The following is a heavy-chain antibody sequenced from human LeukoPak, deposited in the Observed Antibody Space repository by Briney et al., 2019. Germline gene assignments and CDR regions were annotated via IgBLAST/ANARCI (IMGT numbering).Heavy chain of an antibody. Sequence: GGSLRLSCAASGFTFSSYGMHWVRQAPGKGLEWVAFIRDDGSNKYYADSVKGRFTISRDNSKNTLYLQMNSLRAEDTAVYYCANMTPYCSSTSCSRDYWGQGTLVTVSS. CDR3: ANMTPYCSSTSCSRDY. CDR1: GFTFSSYG. D-gene: IGHD2-2*01. V-gene: IGHV3-30*02. CDR2: IRDDGSNK. J-gene: IGHJ4*02.